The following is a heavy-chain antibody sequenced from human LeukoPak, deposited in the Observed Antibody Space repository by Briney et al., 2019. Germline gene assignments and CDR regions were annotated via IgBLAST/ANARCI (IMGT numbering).Heavy chain of an antibody. CDR2: INHSGST. D-gene: IGHD3-10*01. CDR1: GGSFSGYY. CDR3: ARSPYLWFGELLPDY. Sequence: SETLSLTCAVYGGSFSGYYWSWIRQPPGEGLEWIGEINHSGSTNYNPSLKSRVTISVDTSKNQFSLKLSSVTAADTAVYYCARSPYLWFGELLPDYWGQGTLVTVSS. V-gene: IGHV4-34*01. J-gene: IGHJ4*02.